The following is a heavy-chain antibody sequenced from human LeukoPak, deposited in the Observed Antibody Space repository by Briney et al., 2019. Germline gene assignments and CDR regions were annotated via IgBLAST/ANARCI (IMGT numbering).Heavy chain of an antibody. CDR2: IIPIFGTA. CDR1: GGTFSSYA. D-gene: IGHD3-16*02. Sequence: SVKVSCKASGGTFSSYAISWVRQAPGQGLEWMGGIIPIFGTANYAQNFQGRVTITADESTSTAYMELSSLRSEDTAVYYCARDPEGYDYVWGSYRSNWFDPWGQGTLVTVSS. J-gene: IGHJ5*02. CDR3: ARDPEGYDYVWGSYRSNWFDP. V-gene: IGHV1-69*13.